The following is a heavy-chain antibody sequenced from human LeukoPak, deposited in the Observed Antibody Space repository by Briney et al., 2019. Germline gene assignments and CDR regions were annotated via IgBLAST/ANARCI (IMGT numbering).Heavy chain of an antibody. V-gene: IGHV4-34*01. Sequence: SETLSLTCAVYGGSFSGYYWSWIRQPPGKGLEWIGEINHSGSTNYNPSLKSRVTISVDTSKNQFSLKLSSVTAADTAVYYCARGYPKPAFDTWGQGTMVTVSS. CDR1: GGSFSGYY. CDR2: INHSGST. J-gene: IGHJ3*02. CDR3: ARGYPKPAFDT.